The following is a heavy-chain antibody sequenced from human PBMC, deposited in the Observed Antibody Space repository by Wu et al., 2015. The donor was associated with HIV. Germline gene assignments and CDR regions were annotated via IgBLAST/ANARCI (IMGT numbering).Heavy chain of an antibody. J-gene: IGHJ6*02. CDR3: ARTIHGTYYYDSSGYYPMAHKHYYAMDV. D-gene: IGHD3-22*01. Sequence: QVQLVQSGAEVKKPGASVKVSCKVSGYTLTELSMHWVRQAPGKGLEWMGGFDPEDGETIYAQKFQGRVTMTEDTSTDTAYMELSSLRSEDTAVYYCARTIHGTYYYDSSGYYPMAHKHYYAMDVWGQGTTVTVSS. V-gene: IGHV1-24*01. CDR2: FDPEDGET. CDR1: GYTLTELS.